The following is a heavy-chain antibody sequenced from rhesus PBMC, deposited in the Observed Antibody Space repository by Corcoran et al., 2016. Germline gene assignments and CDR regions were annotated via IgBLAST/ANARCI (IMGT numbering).Heavy chain of an antibody. J-gene: IGHJ4*01. CDR2: IYGSGSST. CDR1: GGSISSSY. CDR3: ARERATTWIQWVQYFDY. V-gene: IGHV4-169*02. D-gene: IGHD5-30*01. Sequence: QLQLQESGPGLVKPSETLSVTCAVSGGSISSSYWCWIRQAPGKGLEWIGYIYGSGSSTNYHPSLKSRVTLSVDTSKTQLSLKLSSVTAADTAVYYCARERATTWIQWVQYFDYWGQGVLVTVSS.